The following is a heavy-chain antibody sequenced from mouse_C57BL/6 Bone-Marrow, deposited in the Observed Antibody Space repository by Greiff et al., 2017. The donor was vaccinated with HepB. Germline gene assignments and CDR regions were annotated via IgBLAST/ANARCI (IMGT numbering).Heavy chain of an antibody. Sequence: EVKLQESGPGLVKPSQSLSLTCSVTGYSITSGYYWNWIRQFPGNKLEWMGYISYDGSNNYNPSLKNRISITRDTSKNPLFLKLNSVTTEDTATYYCARGGVVAYYYAMDYWGQGTSVTVSS. CDR1: GYSITSGYY. D-gene: IGHD1-1*01. CDR2: ISYDGSN. V-gene: IGHV3-6*01. CDR3: ARGGVVAYYYAMDY. J-gene: IGHJ4*01.